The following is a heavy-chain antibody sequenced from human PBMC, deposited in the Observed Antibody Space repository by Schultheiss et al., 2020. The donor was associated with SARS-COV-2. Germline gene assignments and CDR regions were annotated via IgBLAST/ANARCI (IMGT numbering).Heavy chain of an antibody. D-gene: IGHD2/OR15-2a*01. CDR2: IIPIFGTA. V-gene: IGHV1-69*13. CDR1: GGTFSSYA. Sequence: SVKVSCKASGGTFSSYAISWVRQAPGQGLEWMGGIIPIFGTANYAQKFQGRVTITADESTSTAYMELSSLRSEDTAVYYCARDPKVYRINPRPYYMDVWGKGTTVTV. J-gene: IGHJ6*03. CDR3: ARDPKVYRINPRPYYMDV.